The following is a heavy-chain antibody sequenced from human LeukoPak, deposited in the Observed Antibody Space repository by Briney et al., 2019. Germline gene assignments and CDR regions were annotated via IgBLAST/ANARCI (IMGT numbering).Heavy chain of an antibody. CDR1: GFTFSSYW. CDR3: AKRYFCSSTSCYGFDY. Sequence: GGSLRLSCAASGFTFSSYWMSWVRQAPGKGLEWVANIKQDGSEKYYVDSVKGRFTISRDNSKNTLYLQMNSLRAEDTALYYCAKRYFCSSTSCYGFDYWGQGTLVTVSS. D-gene: IGHD2-2*01. J-gene: IGHJ4*02. CDR2: IKQDGSEK. V-gene: IGHV3-7*03.